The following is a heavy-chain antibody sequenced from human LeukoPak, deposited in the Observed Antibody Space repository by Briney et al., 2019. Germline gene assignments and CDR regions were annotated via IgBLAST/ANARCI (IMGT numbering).Heavy chain of an antibody. CDR3: ARGRRGVLRFLEWFRIFDY. V-gene: IGHV1-8*02. CDR2: INPNSGNT. J-gene: IGHJ4*02. CDR1: GYTFTGYY. Sequence: ASVKVSCKASGYTFTGYYMHWVRQAPGQGLEWMGWINPNSGNTGYAQKFQGRVTMTRNTSISTAYMELSSLRSEDTAVYYCARGRRGVLRFLEWFRIFDYWGQGTLVTVSS. D-gene: IGHD3-3*01.